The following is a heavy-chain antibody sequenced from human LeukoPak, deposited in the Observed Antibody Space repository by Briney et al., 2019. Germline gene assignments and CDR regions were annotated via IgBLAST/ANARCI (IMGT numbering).Heavy chain of an antibody. CDR3: VRDPAGIVGVTLVY. CDR2: IYSGGST. D-gene: IGHD1-26*01. Sequence: GGSLRLSCAASGFTVSRNYMSWVRQAPGEGLEWGPVIYSGGSTYYADSVKCRFTISRDNTKNTLYLQMNSLRAEDTAVYYCVRDPAGIVGVTLVYWGQGTLVTVSS. CDR1: GFTVSRNY. J-gene: IGHJ4*02. V-gene: IGHV3-66*01.